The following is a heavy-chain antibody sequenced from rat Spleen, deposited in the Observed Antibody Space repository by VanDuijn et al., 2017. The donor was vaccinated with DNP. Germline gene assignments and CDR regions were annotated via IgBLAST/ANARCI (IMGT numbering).Heavy chain of an antibody. D-gene: IGHD1-12*03. V-gene: IGHV5-20*01. CDR3: TDLYDGYY. Sequence: EVQLVESGGGLVQPGRSLKLSCAASGFTFSDYYMAWVRQAPTQGLEWVAYIRYDGGSTNYGDSVKGRFTISRDNAKSTLYLQMDSLRSEDTATYYCTDLYDGYYWGQGVMVTVSS. J-gene: IGHJ2*01. CDR2: IRYDGGST. CDR1: GFTFSDYY.